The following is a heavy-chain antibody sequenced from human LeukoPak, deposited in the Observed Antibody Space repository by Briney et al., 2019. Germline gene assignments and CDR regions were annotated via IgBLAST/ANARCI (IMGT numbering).Heavy chain of an antibody. CDR2: ISTYNGNT. D-gene: IGHD6-19*01. V-gene: IGHV1-18*01. Sequence: APVKVSCKASGYTFTDYGVHWVRQAPGQGLEWMGWISTYNGNTHYVQNLQDRVAMTTDASTSTAFMELRSLRSDDTAVYYCARVLGRQIAVAGDDYWGQGTLVTVSS. J-gene: IGHJ4*02. CDR3: ARVLGRQIAVAGDDY. CDR1: GYTFTDYG.